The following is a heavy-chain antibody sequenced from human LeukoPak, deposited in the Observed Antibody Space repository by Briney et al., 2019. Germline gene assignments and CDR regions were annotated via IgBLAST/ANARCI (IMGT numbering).Heavy chain of an antibody. CDR3: AHRRSLTRYSSGWSLQKPRYSSGWSLREGFDP. J-gene: IGHJ5*02. V-gene: IGHV2-5*01. CDR2: IYWNDDK. Sequence: SGPTLVKPTQTLTLTCTFSGFSLSTSGVGVGWIRQPPGKALEWLALIYWNDDKRYSPSLKSRLTITKDTSKNQVVLTMTNMDPVDTATYYCAHRRSLTRYSSGWSLQKPRYSSGWSLREGFDPWGQGTLVTVSS. D-gene: IGHD6-19*01. CDR1: GFSLSTSGVG.